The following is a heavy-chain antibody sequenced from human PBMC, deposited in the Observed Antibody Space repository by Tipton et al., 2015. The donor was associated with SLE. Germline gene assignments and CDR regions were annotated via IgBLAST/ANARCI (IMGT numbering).Heavy chain of an antibody. J-gene: IGHJ4*02. Sequence: SLRLSCTASGFTFDDYYMSWIRQTPGKGLEWVSYISAGGRDIFYADSVKGRFTISRDNAKNSLYLQMGSLRAEDTAVYYCAGDYFGSGSRRADYWGQGTLVTVSS. CDR2: ISAGGRDI. CDR1: GFTFDDYY. CDR3: AGDYFGSGSRRADY. D-gene: IGHD3-10*01. V-gene: IGHV3-11*04.